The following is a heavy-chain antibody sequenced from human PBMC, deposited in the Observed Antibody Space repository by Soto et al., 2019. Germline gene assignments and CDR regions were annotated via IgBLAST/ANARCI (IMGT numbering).Heavy chain of an antibody. Sequence: PSETLSLTCTVSGGSISSYYWSWIRQPPGKGLEWIGYIYYSGSTNHNPSLKSRVTISVDTSKNQFSLKLSSVTAADTAVYYCARSVTPWGQGTLVTVSS. J-gene: IGHJ5*02. CDR3: ARSVTP. V-gene: IGHV4-59*01. D-gene: IGHD3-10*01. CDR1: GGSISSYY. CDR2: IYYSGST.